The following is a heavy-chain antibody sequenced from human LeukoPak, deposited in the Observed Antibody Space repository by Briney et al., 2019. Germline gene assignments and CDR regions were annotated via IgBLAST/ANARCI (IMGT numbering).Heavy chain of an antibody. CDR1: GFTFNSYE. D-gene: IGHD1-26*01. CDR2: INSGGSAI. CDR3: ARGGSYVHY. V-gene: IGHV3-48*03. J-gene: IGHJ4*02. Sequence: GRSLRLSCAASGFTFNSYEMNWVRQAPGKGLEWVSYINSGGSAIYYADSVKGRFTISRDNAKNSLYLQMNSLRADDTAVYYCARGGSYVHYWGQGTLVTVSS.